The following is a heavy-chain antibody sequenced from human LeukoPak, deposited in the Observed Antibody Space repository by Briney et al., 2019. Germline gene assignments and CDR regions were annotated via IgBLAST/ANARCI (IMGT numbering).Heavy chain of an antibody. V-gene: IGHV1-18*01. CDR1: GYTFTSFG. CDR2: ISTYNANT. D-gene: IGHD3-16*02. Sequence: ASVKVSCKASGYTFTSFGISWVRQAPGQGLEWMGWISTYNANTNYAQNLQGRVTTTTDTSTSTSYMELRSLRSDDTAVYFCARVSSFGDYIWGSYRYYFDYWGQGTLVTVSS. CDR3: ARVSSFGDYIWGSYRYYFDY. J-gene: IGHJ4*02.